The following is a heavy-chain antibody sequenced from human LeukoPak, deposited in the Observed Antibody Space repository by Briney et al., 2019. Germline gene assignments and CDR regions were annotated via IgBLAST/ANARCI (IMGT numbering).Heavy chain of an antibody. CDR2: IWYDGRSE. CDR3: ARFVGPDNSGYFDY. Sequence: GGSLRLSCAASGFIFSSNGMHWVRQAPGKGLEWVAFIWYDGRSEDYVDSVKGRFTISRDNSKNTLYLQMNSLRAEDTAVYYCARFVGPDNSGYFDYWGQGTLVTVSS. D-gene: IGHD3-22*01. J-gene: IGHJ4*02. V-gene: IGHV3-33*01. CDR1: GFIFSSNG.